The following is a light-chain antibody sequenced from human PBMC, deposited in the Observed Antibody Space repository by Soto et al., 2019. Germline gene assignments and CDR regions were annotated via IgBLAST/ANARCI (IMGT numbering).Light chain of an antibody. CDR2: LNSDGSH. V-gene: IGLV4-69*01. CDR3: QTWGTGIWV. J-gene: IGLJ3*02. CDR1: SGHSSYA. Sequence: QPVLTQSPSASASLGASVKLTCTLSSGHSSYAIAWHQQQPEKGPRYLMKLNSDGSHSKGDGIPDRFSGSSSGAERYLTISSLQSEDEADYYCQTWGTGIWVFGGGPQVTVL.